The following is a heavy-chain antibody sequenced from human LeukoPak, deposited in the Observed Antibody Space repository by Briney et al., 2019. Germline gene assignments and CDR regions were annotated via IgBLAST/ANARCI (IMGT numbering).Heavy chain of an antibody. Sequence: PSETLSLSCTVSGGSISSGSYYWSWIRQPAGKGLEWIGRIYTSGSTNYNPSLKSRVTISVDTSKNQFSLKLSSVTAADTAVYYCARINSGYDVVTSFTDYWGQGTLVTVSS. CDR3: ARINSGYDVVTSFTDY. V-gene: IGHV4-61*02. D-gene: IGHD5-12*01. CDR1: GGSISSGSYY. CDR2: IYTSGST. J-gene: IGHJ4*02.